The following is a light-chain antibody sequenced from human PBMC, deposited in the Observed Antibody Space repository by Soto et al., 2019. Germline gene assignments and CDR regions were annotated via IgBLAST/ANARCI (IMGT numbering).Light chain of an antibody. CDR1: SSNIGNNA. CDR2: YDN. CDR3: AAWDDSLNGYV. J-gene: IGLJ1*01. Sequence: QCLLTLPPSVSEAPRQRFTISCSGSSSNIGNNAVNWYQQLPGKAPKLLMFYDNLLPSGVSDRFSGSKSGTSASLAISGLQSEHEADYYCAAWDDSLNGYVFGTGTKV. V-gene: IGLV1-36*01.